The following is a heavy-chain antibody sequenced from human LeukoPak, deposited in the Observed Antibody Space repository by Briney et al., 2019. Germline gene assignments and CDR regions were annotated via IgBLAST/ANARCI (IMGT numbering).Heavy chain of an antibody. D-gene: IGHD3-10*01. CDR1: GFPFSSFE. V-gene: IGHV3-48*03. CDR3: AREFGIVDNRFYY. J-gene: IGHJ4*02. Sequence: GGSLRLSCAASGFPFSSFEMSWGRQAPGQGLEWISYISKNGGTICYADSVKGRFTISRDNAKNYVYRKMNSLRDEATDFYYCAREFGIVDNRFYYWVRGGLVTVSS. CDR2: ISKNGGTI.